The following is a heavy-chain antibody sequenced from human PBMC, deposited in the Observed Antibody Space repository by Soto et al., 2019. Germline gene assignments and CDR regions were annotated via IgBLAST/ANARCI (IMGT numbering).Heavy chain of an antibody. V-gene: IGHV3-7*01. CDR3: ARDTDTAMGNYYYYMDV. CDR1: GFTFSSYW. J-gene: IGHJ6*03. Sequence: GGSLRLSCAASGFTFSSYWMSWVRQAPGKGLEWVANIKQDGSEKYYVDSVKGRFTISRDNAKNSLYLQMNSLRAEDTAVYYCARDTDTAMGNYYYYMDVWGKGTTVTVSS. CDR2: IKQDGSEK. D-gene: IGHD5-18*01.